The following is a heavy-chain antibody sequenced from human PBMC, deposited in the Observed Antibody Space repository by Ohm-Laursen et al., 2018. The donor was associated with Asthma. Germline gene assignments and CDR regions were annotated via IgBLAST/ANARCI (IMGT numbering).Heavy chain of an antibody. CDR3: ARDPRGVVVTPTPLMSLDY. D-gene: IGHD2-15*01. CDR2: ISYDGSNK. Sequence: RLSCAASGFTFSSYGMHWVRQAPGKGLEWVAVISYDGSNKYYADSVKGRFTISRDNSKNTLYLQMDSLRAEDTAVYYCARDPRGVVVTPTPLMSLDYWGQGTLVTVSS. V-gene: IGHV3-30*03. CDR1: GFTFSSYG. J-gene: IGHJ4*02.